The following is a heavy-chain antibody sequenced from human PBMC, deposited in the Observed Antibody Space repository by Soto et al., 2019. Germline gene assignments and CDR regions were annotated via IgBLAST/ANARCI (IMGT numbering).Heavy chain of an antibody. CDR1: GFTFSSYW. CDR2: IKQDGSEK. J-gene: IGHJ4*02. V-gene: IGHV3-7*01. CDR3: ARDRQYMVRGVRFDY. D-gene: IGHD3-10*01. Sequence: GGSLRLSCAASGFTFSSYWMSWVRQAPGKGLEWVANIKQDGSEKYYVDSVKGRFTISRDNAKNSLYLQMNSLRAEDTAVYYCARDRQYMVRGVRFDYWGQGTLVTVSS.